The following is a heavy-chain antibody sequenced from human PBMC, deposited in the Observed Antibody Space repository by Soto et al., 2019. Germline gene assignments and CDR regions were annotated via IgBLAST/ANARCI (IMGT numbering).Heavy chain of an antibody. CDR3: TRPWDSDALDI. Sequence: GESLKISCKGSGYSFTTYWIGWVRQMPGKGLEWMGIIYPGDSETTYSPSFQGQVTISADKSISTAYLQWSSLKASDTAMYYCTRPWDSDALDIWGQGTMVTVSS. D-gene: IGHD1-26*01. J-gene: IGHJ3*02. CDR2: IYPGDSET. V-gene: IGHV5-51*01. CDR1: GYSFTTYW.